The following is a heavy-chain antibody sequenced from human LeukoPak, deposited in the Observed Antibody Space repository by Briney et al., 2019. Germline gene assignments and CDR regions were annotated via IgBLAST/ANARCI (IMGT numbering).Heavy chain of an antibody. V-gene: IGHV3-11*04. CDR3: ARVRPGSSGSYYRTS. J-gene: IGHJ4*02. D-gene: IGHD3-22*01. CDR2: ITSGGGFK. Sequence: GGSLRLSCVGAGFPFSDFHMSWIRHAPGKGLEWVSYITSGGGFKYYADSVKGRFSISRDDSKNSVFLQMNSLRVEDTAVYYCARVRPGSSGSYYRTSWGQGTLVTVSS. CDR1: GFPFSDFH.